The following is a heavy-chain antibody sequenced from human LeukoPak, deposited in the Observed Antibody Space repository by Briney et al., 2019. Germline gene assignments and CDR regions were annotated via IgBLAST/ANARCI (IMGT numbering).Heavy chain of an antibody. CDR1: GFTVVDNY. CDR2: IYTGGTT. CDR3: ARGSGWYDY. J-gene: IGHJ4*02. D-gene: IGHD6-19*01. V-gene: IGHV3-53*01. Sequence: QPGGSLRLSCAASGFTVVDNYLAWVRQSPDRGLECVSAIYTGGTTYYSDSVKGRFTISRASSQNTLYLQMNSLRVEDTAVYFCARGSGWYDYWGQGTLVTVSS.